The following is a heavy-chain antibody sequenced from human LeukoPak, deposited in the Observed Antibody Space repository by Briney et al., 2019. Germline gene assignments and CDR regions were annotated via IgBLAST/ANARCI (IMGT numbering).Heavy chain of an antibody. CDR2: ISGYNGNS. CDR1: GYTFTSHG. Sequence: ASVKVSCKTSGYTFTSHGISWVRLAPGQGLEWMGRISGYNGNSNYAQMFQGRVTMTADTSTSTAYMEVRSLTADDTALYYCARDNPRGTFYFDYWGQGTLVTVSS. D-gene: IGHD3-16*01. V-gene: IGHV1-18*01. J-gene: IGHJ4*02. CDR3: ARDNPRGTFYFDY.